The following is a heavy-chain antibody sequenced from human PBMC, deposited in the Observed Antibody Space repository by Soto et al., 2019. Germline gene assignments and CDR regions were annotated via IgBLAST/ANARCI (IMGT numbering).Heavy chain of an antibody. J-gene: IGHJ4*02. CDR3: ARDLFDS. CDR1: GFSFSNYR. Sequence: EVQMVEAGGGLVKPGGSLRLSCEVSGFSFSNYRMKWVRQAPGTGLEWVSSISSSSSFIYYAESVKGRFTISRDNAKNSLYLQMNSLIVEDTAVYYCARDLFDSWGQGTLVTVSS. CDR2: ISSSSSFI. V-gene: IGHV3-21*01.